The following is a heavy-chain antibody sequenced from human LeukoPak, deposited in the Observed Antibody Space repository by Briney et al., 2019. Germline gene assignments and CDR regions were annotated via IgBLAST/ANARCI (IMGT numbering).Heavy chain of an antibody. CDR3: ARGGDIWFGELLSGPFDY. V-gene: IGHV1-69*01. CDR1: GGTFSSYA. Sequence: ASVKVSCKASGGTFSSYAISWVRQAPGQGLEWMGGIIPIFGTANYVHKFQGRVTITADDSRSTAYMELSSLRSEDTAVYYCARGGDIWFGELLSGPFDYWGQGTLVTVSS. J-gene: IGHJ4*02. D-gene: IGHD3-10*01. CDR2: IIPIFGTA.